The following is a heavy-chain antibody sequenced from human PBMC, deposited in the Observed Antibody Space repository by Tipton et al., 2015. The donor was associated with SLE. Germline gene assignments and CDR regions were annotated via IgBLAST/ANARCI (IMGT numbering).Heavy chain of an antibody. V-gene: IGHV3-13*01. CDR3: ARGPYISSSPPDY. CDR2: IGTAGYT. CDR1: GFTFSSYD. Sequence: VQLVQSGGGLVQPGGSLRLSCAASGFTFSSYDMHWVRQATGKGLEWVSAIGTAGYTYYPGSVKGRFTISRENAKNSLYLQMNSLRAGDTAVYYCARGPYISSSPPDYWGQGTLVTVSS. J-gene: IGHJ4*02. D-gene: IGHD6-6*01.